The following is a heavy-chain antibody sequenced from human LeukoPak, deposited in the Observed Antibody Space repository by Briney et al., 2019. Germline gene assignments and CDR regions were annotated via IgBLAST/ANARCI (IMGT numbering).Heavy chain of an antibody. CDR1: GFTFSSYG. V-gene: IGHV3-30*02. CDR3: AKDPSWSGYFDY. CDR2: IRYDGSNK. D-gene: IGHD6-13*01. J-gene: IGHJ4*02. Sequence: GGSLRLSCAASGFTFSSYGMHWVRQAPGKGLEWVAFIRYDGSNKYYADSVKGRFTISRDNSKNTQYLQMNSLRAEDTAVYYCAKDPSWSGYFDYWGQGTLVTVSS.